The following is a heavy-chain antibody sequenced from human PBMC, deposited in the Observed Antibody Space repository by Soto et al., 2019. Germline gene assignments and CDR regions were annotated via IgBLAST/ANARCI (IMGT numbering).Heavy chain of an antibody. Sequence: QLQLRESGSRLVQPSQTLTLICSVSGDSITSGSYSWSWIRQAPGKGLEWIGNIHVTGYTSFSPSPRRQRTTSVDTSQNQFSLSLNSVTAADTAVYYCARGGALRPYGHVPLAFWGQGTLVTVSS. CDR3: ARGGALRPYGHVPLAF. J-gene: IGHJ4*02. CDR2: IHVTGYT. CDR1: GDSITSGSYS. V-gene: IGHV4-30-2*01. D-gene: IGHD3-16*01.